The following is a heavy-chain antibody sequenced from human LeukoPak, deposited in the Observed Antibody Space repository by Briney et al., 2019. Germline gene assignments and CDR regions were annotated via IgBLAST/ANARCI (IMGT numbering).Heavy chain of an antibody. CDR2: IYYSGST. V-gene: IGHV4-39*07. Sequence: SETLSLTCTVSGGSISSSSYYWGWIRQPPGKGLEWIGSIYYSGSTCYNPSLKSRVTISVDTSKNQFSLKLSSVTAADTAVYYCARAAYDILTAYCYFDYRGQGTLVTVSS. J-gene: IGHJ4*02. D-gene: IGHD3-9*01. CDR3: ARAAYDILTAYCYFDY. CDR1: GGSISSSSYY.